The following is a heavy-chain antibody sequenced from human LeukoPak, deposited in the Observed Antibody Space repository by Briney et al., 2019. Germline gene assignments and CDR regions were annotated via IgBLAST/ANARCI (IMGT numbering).Heavy chain of an antibody. J-gene: IGHJ4*02. CDR2: IYYSGST. D-gene: IGHD2-15*01. CDR3: ARDRWSYDY. CDR1: GGSISSYY. V-gene: IGHV4-59*01. Sequence: KSSETLSLTCTVSGGSISSYYWSWIRQPPGKGLEWIGYIYYSGSTNYNPSLKSRVTRSVDTSKNQFSLKLSSVTAADTAVYYCARDRWSYDYWGQGTLVTVSS.